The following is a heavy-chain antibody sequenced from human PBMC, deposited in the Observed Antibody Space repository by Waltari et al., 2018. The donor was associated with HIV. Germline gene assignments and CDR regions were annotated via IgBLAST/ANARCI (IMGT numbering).Heavy chain of an antibody. Sequence: QLLESGGGLVQPGGSLRLSCVASGFTFNKFAMNWVRQAPGQGLVWLSGISGSGGNKYYADSVKGRISISRENSKNTVYLQINSLRVDDTAIYYCAKTVPTVTSIFEGFDVWGQGAMVTVSS. V-gene: IGHV3-23*01. CDR1: GFTFNKFA. D-gene: IGHD4-17*01. J-gene: IGHJ3*01. CDR2: ISGSGGNK. CDR3: AKTVPTVTSIFEGFDV.